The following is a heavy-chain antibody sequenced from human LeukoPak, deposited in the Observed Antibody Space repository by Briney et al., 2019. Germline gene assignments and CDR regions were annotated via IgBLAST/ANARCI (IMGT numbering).Heavy chain of an antibody. Sequence: GGSLRLSCAASGFTVSSNSMSWVRQAPGKGLEWVSVIYSGGSTYYADSVKGRFTISRDNSKNTLYLHINSLRAEDTAIYYCARITSTYPGDYYYMDVWGKGTTVTVSS. CDR1: GFTVSSNS. CDR2: IYSGGST. CDR3: ARITSTYPGDYYYMDV. J-gene: IGHJ6*03. V-gene: IGHV3-53*01. D-gene: IGHD3-10*01.